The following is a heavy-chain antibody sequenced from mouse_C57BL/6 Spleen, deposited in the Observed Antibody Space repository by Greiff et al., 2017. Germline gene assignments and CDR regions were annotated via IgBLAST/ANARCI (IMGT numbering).Heavy chain of an antibody. V-gene: IGHV1-9*01. Sequence: VQLQQSGAELMKPGASVKLSCKATGYTFTGYWIEWVKQRPGHGLEWIGEILPGSGSTNYNEKFKGKATFTADTSSNTAYMQLSSLTTEDSAIYYGARREVFITTVVATDYWGQGTTLTVSS. CDR2: ILPGSGST. CDR1: GYTFTGYW. J-gene: IGHJ2*01. CDR3: ARREVFITTVVATDY. D-gene: IGHD1-1*01.